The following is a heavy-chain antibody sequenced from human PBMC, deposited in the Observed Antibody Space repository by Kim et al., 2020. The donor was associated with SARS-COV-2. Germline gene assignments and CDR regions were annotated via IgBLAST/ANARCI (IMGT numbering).Heavy chain of an antibody. D-gene: IGHD3-3*01. CDR1: GGSFSASS. V-gene: IGHV4-34*01. Sequence: SETLSLTCAVYGGSFSASSWSWIRQAPGKGLEWIGEMHHNGNSHYNPSLKSRVIISVDASKNQVSLRLTSVTAADTAVYYCARAYYDFWSGFYGWYFDLWGRGTLVTVS. CDR3: ARAYYDFWSGFYGWYFDL. CDR2: MHHNGNS. J-gene: IGHJ2*01.